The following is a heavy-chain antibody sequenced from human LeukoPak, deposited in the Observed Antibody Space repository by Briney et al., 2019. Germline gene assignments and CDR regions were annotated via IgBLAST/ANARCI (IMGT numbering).Heavy chain of an antibody. V-gene: IGHV4-61*01. CDR1: SGSVSSGNYY. J-gene: IGHJ4*02. CDR3: ARDPSGYFNY. D-gene: IGHD3-22*01. CDR2: IYYSGDT. Sequence: PSETLSLTCTVSSGSVSSGNYYWSWIRQPPGKGLEWIGYIYYSGDTNYNPSLKGRVTISVDTSKNQVSLKLSSVTAADTAVYYCARDPSGYFNYWGQGTLVTVSS.